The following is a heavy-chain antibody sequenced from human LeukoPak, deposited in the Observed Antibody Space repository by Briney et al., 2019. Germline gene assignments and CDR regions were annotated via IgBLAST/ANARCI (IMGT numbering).Heavy chain of an antibody. CDR1: GYSISSGYY. CDR2: IYHSGSN. CDR3: ARLGRCSSTSCFDP. J-gene: IGHJ5*02. V-gene: IGHV4-38-2*01. Sequence: PSETLSLTCAVSGYSISSGYYWGWIRQPPGKGLEWIGSIYHSGSNYYKPSLKRRVTISVDTSKNQFSLKLSSVTAADTAVYYCARLGRCSSTSCFDPWGQGTLVTVSS. D-gene: IGHD2-2*01.